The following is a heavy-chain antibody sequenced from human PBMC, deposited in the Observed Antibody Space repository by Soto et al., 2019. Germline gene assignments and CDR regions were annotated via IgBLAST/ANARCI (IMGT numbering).Heavy chain of an antibody. V-gene: IGHV3-30*18. CDR3: AKEEGYCSSTSCYKGYYYYGMDV. CDR2: ISYDGSNK. Sequence: QVQLVESGGGVVQPGRSLRLSCAASGFTFSSYGMHWVRQAPGKGLEWVAVISYDGSNKYYADSVKGRFTISRDNSKNTLYLQMNSLRAEDTAVYYCAKEEGYCSSTSCYKGYYYYGMDVWGQGTTVTVSS. D-gene: IGHD2-2*01. CDR1: GFTFSSYG. J-gene: IGHJ6*02.